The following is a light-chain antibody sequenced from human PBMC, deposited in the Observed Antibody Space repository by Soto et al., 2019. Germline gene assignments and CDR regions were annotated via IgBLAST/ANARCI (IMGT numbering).Light chain of an antibody. Sequence: PGESVNLSCRASPSVSSSYLTWYQQKPGQAPRLLIYGASTRATGIPARFSGSGSGTDFTLTISSLQPEDFAVYYCQQHNNLPWTFGQGTKVEIK. CDR2: GAS. V-gene: IGKV3D-7*01. J-gene: IGKJ1*01. CDR1: PSVSSSY. CDR3: QQHNNLPWT.